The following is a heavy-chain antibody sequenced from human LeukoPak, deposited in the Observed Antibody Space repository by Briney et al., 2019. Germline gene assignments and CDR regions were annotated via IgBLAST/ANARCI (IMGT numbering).Heavy chain of an antibody. CDR1: GGSFSGYY. CDR3: ARIVVVTRPFDY. V-gene: IGHV4-34*01. CDR2: INHSGST. J-gene: IGHJ4*02. D-gene: IGHD3-22*01. Sequence: SETLSLTCAVYGGSFSGYYWSWIRQPPGKGLEWIGEINHSGSTNYNPSLKSRVTISVDTSKNQFSLKLSSVTAADTAVYYCARIVVVTRPFDYWGQGTLVTVSS.